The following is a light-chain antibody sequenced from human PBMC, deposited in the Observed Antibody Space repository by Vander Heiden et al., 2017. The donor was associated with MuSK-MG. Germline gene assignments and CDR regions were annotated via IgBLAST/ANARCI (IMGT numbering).Light chain of an antibody. CDR3: QVGDGSRDHPV. J-gene: IGLJ3*02. CDR1: NIGSKS. V-gene: IGLV3-21*02. Sequence: SSVLPQPPSVSVAPGQTASITCGGNNIGSKSVHWYQQKPGQSPVLVVFDDTDRHSGIPERFSGSNSGNTATMTISRVEAGDEADYYCQVGDGSRDHPVFGGGAKLTVL. CDR2: DDT.